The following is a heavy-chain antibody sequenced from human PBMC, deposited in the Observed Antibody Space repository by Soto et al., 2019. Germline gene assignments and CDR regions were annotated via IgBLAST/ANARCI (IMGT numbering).Heavy chain of an antibody. D-gene: IGHD6-19*01. J-gene: IGHJ6*02. CDR3: AAGKSLSSGWSPIYYYYGMDV. CDR1: GFTFTSSA. CDR2: IVVGSGNT. Sequence: SVKVSCKASGFTFTSSAVQWVRQARGQRLEWIGWIVVGSGNTNYAQKFQERVTITRDMSTSTAYMELSSLRSEDTAVYYCAAGKSLSSGWSPIYYYYGMDVWGQGTTVTVSS. V-gene: IGHV1-58*01.